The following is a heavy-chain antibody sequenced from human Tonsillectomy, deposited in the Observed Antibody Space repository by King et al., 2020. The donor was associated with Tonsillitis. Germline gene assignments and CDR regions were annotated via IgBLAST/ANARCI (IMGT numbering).Heavy chain of an antibody. J-gene: IGHJ4*02. D-gene: IGHD3-10*01. Sequence: QLVQSGAEVKKPGASVKVSCKASGYTFISHDINWFRQASGQGLEWLGWINPDSGNTDYAQNLRGRVTMTRNSSISTAYLELSSLRFEDTAVYYCARDYGSCNYVYFGYWGQGTLVTVSS. V-gene: IGHV1-8*02. CDR3: ARDYGSCNYVYFGY. CDR1: GYTFISHD. CDR2: INPDSGNT.